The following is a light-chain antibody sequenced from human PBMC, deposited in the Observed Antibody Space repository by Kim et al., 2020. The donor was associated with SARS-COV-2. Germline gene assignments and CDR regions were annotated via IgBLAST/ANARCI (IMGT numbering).Light chain of an antibody. V-gene: IGKV1-5*03. CDR1: QTISMW. CDR3: QQYNTYLWT. CDR2: KAS. Sequence: IQMTQSPSTLSASVGDGVTITCRASQTISMWLAWYQQKPGKAPNLLIYKASTLESGVPSRFSGSGSGTEFTLTISSLQPDDFATYYCQQYNTYLWTFGQGTKVDIK. J-gene: IGKJ1*01.